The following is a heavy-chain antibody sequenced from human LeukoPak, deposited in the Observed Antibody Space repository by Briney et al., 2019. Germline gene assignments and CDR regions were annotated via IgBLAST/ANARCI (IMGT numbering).Heavy chain of an antibody. V-gene: IGHV4-34*01. CDR1: GGSFSGYY. CDR3: ARASHSTHYYMDV. J-gene: IGHJ6*03. CDR2: INHSGST. Sequence: SETLSLTCAVYGGSFSGYYWSWIRQPPGKGLEWIGEINHSGSTNYNPSLKSRVTISVDTSKNQFSLKLSSVTAADTAVYYCARASHSTHYYMDVWGKGTTVTVSS.